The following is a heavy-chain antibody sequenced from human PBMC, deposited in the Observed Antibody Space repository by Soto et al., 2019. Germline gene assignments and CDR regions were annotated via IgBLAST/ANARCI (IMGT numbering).Heavy chain of an antibody. CDR3: ARGGAGPHCSSTSCYTFDYYYGMDV. D-gene: IGHD2-2*02. V-gene: IGHV4-30-2*01. Sequence: LSLTCAVSGGSISSGGYSWSWIRQPPGKGLEWIGYIYHSGSTYYNPSLKSRVTISVDRSKNQFSLKLSSVTAADTAVYYCARGGAGPHCSSTSCYTFDYYYGMDVWGQGTTVTVSS. CDR2: IYHSGST. J-gene: IGHJ6*02. CDR1: GGSISSGGYS.